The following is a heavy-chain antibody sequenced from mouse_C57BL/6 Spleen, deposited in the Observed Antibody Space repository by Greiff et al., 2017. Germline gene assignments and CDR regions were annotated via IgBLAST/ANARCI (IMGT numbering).Heavy chain of an antibody. V-gene: IGHV5-16*01. J-gene: IGHJ2*01. D-gene: IGHD1-1*01. CDR2: INYDGSST. CDR3: ARDYYGSPFDY. CDR1: GFTFSDYY. Sequence: EVKLMESEGGLVQPGSSMKLSCTASGFTFSDYYMAWVRQVPEKGLEWVANINYDGSSTYYLDSLKSRFIISRDNAKNILYLQMSSLKSEDTATYYCARDYYGSPFDYWGQGTTLTVSS.